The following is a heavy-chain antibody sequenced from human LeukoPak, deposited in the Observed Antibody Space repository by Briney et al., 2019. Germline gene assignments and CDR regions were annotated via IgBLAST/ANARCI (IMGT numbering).Heavy chain of an antibody. CDR2: INHSGST. CDR1: GGSFSGYY. D-gene: IGHD3-10*01. CDR3: ARGPDYCGSGSQYGMDV. V-gene: IGHV4-34*01. Sequence: SETLSLTCAVYGGSFSGYYWSWIRQPPGKGLEWIGEINHSGSTNYNPSLKSRVTISVDTSKNQFSLKLSSVTAADTAVYYCARGPDYCGSGSQYGMDVWGKGTTVTVSS. J-gene: IGHJ6*04.